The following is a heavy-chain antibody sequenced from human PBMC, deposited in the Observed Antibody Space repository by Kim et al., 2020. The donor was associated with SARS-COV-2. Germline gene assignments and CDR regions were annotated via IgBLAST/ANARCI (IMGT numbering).Heavy chain of an antibody. D-gene: IGHD3-22*01. V-gene: IGHV5-51*01. CDR1: GYTFTSHW. CDR3: ARDSSGYSS. J-gene: IGHJ5*02. CDR2: IYPGDSDT. Sequence: GESLKISCKGSGYTFTSHWIGWVRQMSGKGLEWMGIIYPGDSDTRYSPSFQGQVIISADKSINTAYLQWSSLKASDTAMYYCARDSSGYSSWGQGTPVTVSS.